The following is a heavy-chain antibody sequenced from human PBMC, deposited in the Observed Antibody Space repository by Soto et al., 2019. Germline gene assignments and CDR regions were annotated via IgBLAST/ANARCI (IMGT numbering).Heavy chain of an antibody. Sequence: PSETLSLTCTVSGGSISNYFWSWLRQPPGKGLEWIGYIYYSGSTNYNPSLRTRVTISVDTSKNRFSLKLSSVTAADTAVYYCARYPGTYGSGSYPNWFDPWGQGTLVTVSS. CDR1: GGSISNYF. CDR3: ARYPGTYGSGSYPNWFDP. V-gene: IGHV4-59*01. D-gene: IGHD3-10*01. J-gene: IGHJ5*02. CDR2: IYYSGST.